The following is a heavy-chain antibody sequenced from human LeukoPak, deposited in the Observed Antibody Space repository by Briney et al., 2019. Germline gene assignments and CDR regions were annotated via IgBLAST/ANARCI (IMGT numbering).Heavy chain of an antibody. J-gene: IGHJ4*02. Sequence: HSGGSLTLSCAASGFTFTTYWMSWVRQAPGKGLEWVAKISPDGSEKYYVDSVKGRFTISRDNAKNSLDLQMSSLRADDTAVYYCARDPPSAYTSPWFYFDYWGQGTLVTVSS. V-gene: IGHV3-7*01. CDR2: ISPDGSEK. CDR3: ARDPPSAYTSPWFYFDY. CDR1: GFTFTTYW. D-gene: IGHD6-6*01.